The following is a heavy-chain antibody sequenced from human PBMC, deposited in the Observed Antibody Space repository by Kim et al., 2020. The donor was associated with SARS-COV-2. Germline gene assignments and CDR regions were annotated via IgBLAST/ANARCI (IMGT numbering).Heavy chain of an antibody. CDR3: VRENHWAFDI. V-gene: IGHV3-48*04. J-gene: IGHJ3*02. Sequence: GGSLRLSCATSGFNLSIYSMNWVRQAPGKGLEWVSHISGSGTTTKHADSVKGRFTISRDNAKNSLFLKMNGLRAEDTALYYCVRENHWAFDIWGQGTMVT. CDR2: ISGSGTTT. CDR1: GFNLSIYS.